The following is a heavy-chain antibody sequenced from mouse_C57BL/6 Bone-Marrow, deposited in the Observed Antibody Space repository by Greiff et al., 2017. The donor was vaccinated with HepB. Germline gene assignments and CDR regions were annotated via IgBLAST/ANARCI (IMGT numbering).Heavy chain of an antibody. CDR1: GFTFSSYA. CDR3: AREGYYYGSSSFAY. D-gene: IGHD1-1*01. Sequence: EVKLQESGGGLVKPGGSLKLSCAASGFTFSSYAMSWVRQTPEKRLEWVATISDGGSYTYYPDNVKGRFTISRDNAKNNLYLQMSHLKSEDTAMYYCAREGYYYGSSSFAYWGQGTLVTVSA. V-gene: IGHV5-4*01. J-gene: IGHJ3*01. CDR2: ISDGGSYT.